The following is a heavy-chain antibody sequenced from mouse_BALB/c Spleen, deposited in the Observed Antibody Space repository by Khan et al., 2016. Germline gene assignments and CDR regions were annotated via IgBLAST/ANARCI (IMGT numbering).Heavy chain of an antibody. D-gene: IGHD3-1*01. Sequence: QIQLFPSLPELKKPGETVKISCKASGYTFTNYGMNWVKQAPGKGLKWMGWINTNTGEPTYAEEFKGRFAFSLETSASNAYLQINNLKNEDTSTYFCARSGGNFDYWGQGTTLTVSS. J-gene: IGHJ2*01. CDR1: GYTFTNYG. V-gene: IGHV9-3*02. CDR2: INTNTGEP. CDR3: ARSGGNFDY.